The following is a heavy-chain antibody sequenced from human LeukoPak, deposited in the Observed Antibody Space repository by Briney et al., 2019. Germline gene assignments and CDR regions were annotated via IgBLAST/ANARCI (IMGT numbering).Heavy chain of an antibody. D-gene: IGHD1-1*01. J-gene: IGHJ5*02. CDR1: GGSISSYY. Sequence: TSETLSLTCTVSGGSISSYYWSWIRQPPGKALEWIGYISYSGSTNFNPSLKSRVTISVDTSKNQFSLKLSSVTAADTAVYYCAREGTAGTNLNWFDPWGQGTLVTVSS. CDR3: AREGTAGTNLNWFDP. V-gene: IGHV4-59*01. CDR2: ISYSGST.